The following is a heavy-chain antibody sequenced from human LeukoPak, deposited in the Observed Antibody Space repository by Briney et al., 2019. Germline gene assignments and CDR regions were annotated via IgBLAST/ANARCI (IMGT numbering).Heavy chain of an antibody. CDR3: ARDIAETTGDY. Sequence: PGGSLRLSCVASGFTFSHYYMRWTRQAPGKGLEGISYISASGDTVVYSDSVKGRFTISRENAKNSLFLQMNSLRAEDTAVYYCARDIAETTGDYWGQGTPVTVAS. CDR2: ISASGDTV. J-gene: IGHJ4*02. CDR1: GFTFSHYY. V-gene: IGHV3-11*01. D-gene: IGHD4-17*01.